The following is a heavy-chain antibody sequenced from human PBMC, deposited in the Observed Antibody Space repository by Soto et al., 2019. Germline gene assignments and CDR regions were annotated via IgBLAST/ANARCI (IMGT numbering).Heavy chain of an antibody. CDR2: IYYSGNT. V-gene: IGHV4-30-4*01. CDR3: AREGGELLEGLYLFGS. CDR1: GGSTSSDNY. Sequence: PSETLSLTCTVSGGSTSSDNYWGFIRQPPGKGLECIGHIYYSGNTDYNPSLNSRLAISIDTSKNQFSLKLSSVTAADTAVYFCAREGGELLEGLYLFGSWGQGSLVTV. J-gene: IGHJ4*01. D-gene: IGHD3-10*01.